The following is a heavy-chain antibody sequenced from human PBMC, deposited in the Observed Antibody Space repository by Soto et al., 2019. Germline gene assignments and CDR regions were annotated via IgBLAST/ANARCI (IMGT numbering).Heavy chain of an antibody. V-gene: IGHV3-30*18. D-gene: IGHD6-19*01. J-gene: IGHJ5*02. CDR2: ISYDGSNK. CDR3: AKLSSVAGSA. CDR1: GFTFSSYG. Sequence: QVQLLESGGGVVQPGRSLRLSCAASGFTFSSYGMHWVRQAPGKGLEWVAVISYDGSNKYYADSVKGRFTISRDNSKNTLYLQMNSLRAEDTAVYYCAKLSSVAGSAWGQGTLVTVSS.